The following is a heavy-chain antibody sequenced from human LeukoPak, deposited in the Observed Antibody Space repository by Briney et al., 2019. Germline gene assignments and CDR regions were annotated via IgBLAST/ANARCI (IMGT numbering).Heavy chain of an antibody. D-gene: IGHD2-2*01. J-gene: IGHJ6*02. CDR1: GYTFTSYA. CDR3: ARSSPPHCSSTSCYYYYGMDV. V-gene: IGHV7-4-1*02. Sequence: ASVKVSCKASGYTFTSYAMNWVRQAPGQGLEWMGWINTNTGNPTYAQGFTGRFVFSLDTSVSTAYLQISSLKAEDTAVYYRARSSPPHCSSTSCYYYYGMDVWGQGTTVTVSS. CDR2: INTNTGNP.